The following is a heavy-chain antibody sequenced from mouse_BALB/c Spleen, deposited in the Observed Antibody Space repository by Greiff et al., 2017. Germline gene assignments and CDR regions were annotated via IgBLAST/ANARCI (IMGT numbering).Heavy chain of an antibody. V-gene: IGHV5-4*02. CDR3: AREGSLLRLRAMDY. CDR2: ISDGGSYT. Sequence: EVQLVESGGGLVKPGGSLKLSCAASGFTFSDYYMYWVRQTPEKRLEWVATISDGGSYTYYPDSVKGRFTISRDNAKNNLYLQMSSLKSEDTAMYYCAREGSLLRLRAMDYWGQGTSVTVSS. CDR1: GFTFSDYY. J-gene: IGHJ4*01. D-gene: IGHD1-2*01.